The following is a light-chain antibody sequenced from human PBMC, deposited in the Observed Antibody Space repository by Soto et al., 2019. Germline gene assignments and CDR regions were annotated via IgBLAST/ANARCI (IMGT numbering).Light chain of an antibody. CDR1: QSISNW. J-gene: IGKJ1*01. CDR2: DAS. Sequence: DIQMTQSPSTLSASVGDRATITCRASQSISNWLAWYQQKQGKAPKLLIYDASSLESGVPSRFSGSGSGTEFTLTISSLQTDDFSTYYCQQYRSYWTFGQGTKVDIK. V-gene: IGKV1-5*01. CDR3: QQYRSYWT.